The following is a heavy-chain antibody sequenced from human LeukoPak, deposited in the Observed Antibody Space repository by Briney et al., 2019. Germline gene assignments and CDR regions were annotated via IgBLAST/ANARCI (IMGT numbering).Heavy chain of an antibody. D-gene: IGHD6-19*01. V-gene: IGHV3-21*01. J-gene: IGHJ4*02. CDR1: GFTFGSYA. Sequence: GGSLRLSCAASGFTFGSYAMSWVRQAPGKGLEWISSISSSSSYIYYADSVKGRFTISRDNAKNSLYLQMNSLRAEDTAVYYCARDKQSLLDYWGQGTLVTVSS. CDR3: ARDKQSLLDY. CDR2: ISSSSSYI.